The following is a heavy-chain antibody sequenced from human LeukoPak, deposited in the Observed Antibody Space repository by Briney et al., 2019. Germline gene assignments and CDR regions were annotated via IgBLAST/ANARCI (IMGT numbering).Heavy chain of an antibody. J-gene: IGHJ6*04. CDR2: INPDGSES. D-gene: IGHD3-16*02. V-gene: IGHV3-7*01. Sequence: GGSLRLSCVALEFEPTYFWMTWVRRAPGKGLEWVANINPDGSESFYLDSVRGRFTISRDNAKKSLYLQMNRLRAEDTAVYYCATFVGTVSGSYTVPGGLLVWGKGSTVSVSS. CDR1: EFEPTYFW. CDR3: ATFVGTVSGSYTVPGGLLV.